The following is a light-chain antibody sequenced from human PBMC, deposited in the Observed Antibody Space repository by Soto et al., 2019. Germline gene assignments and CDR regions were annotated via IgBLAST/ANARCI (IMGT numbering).Light chain of an antibody. J-gene: IGKJ1*01. CDR1: QSISSY. Sequence: DIQVTQTTSSLSASVGDRVTITCRASQSISSYLNWYQQKPGKAPKLLIYAASSLQSGVPSRFSGSGSGTDFTLTISSLQPEDFATYYCQQSYSTPQTFGQGIKV. CDR3: QQSYSTPQT. V-gene: IGKV1-39*01. CDR2: AAS.